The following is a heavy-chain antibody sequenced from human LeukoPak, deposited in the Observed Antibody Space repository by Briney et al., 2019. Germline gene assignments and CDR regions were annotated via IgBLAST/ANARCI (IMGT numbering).Heavy chain of an antibody. D-gene: IGHD1-14*01. J-gene: IGHJ3*02. V-gene: IGHV4-4*07. CDR1: GGSMSYYY. CDR3: ARGTLSAFDI. CDR2: IYISGST. Sequence: SETLPLTCSVSGGSMSYYYWSWIRQPAGKGLEWIGRIYISGSTNHNPSLKSRVTMSVDTSKNQFSLKLSSVTAADTAVYYCARGTLSAFDIWGQGTMVTVSS.